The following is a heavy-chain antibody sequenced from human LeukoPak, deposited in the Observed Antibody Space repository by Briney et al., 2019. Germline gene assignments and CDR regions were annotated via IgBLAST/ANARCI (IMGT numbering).Heavy chain of an antibody. J-gene: IGHJ6*02. Sequence: SETLSLTCAVSGGSFSDYFWGWIRQPPGKGLEWIGGINHSGRTYYNPSLKSRVTISVDTSKNQFSLNLSSVTAADTAVYYCARDVVVVPAAIHYGMDVWGQGTTVTASS. CDR1: GGSFSDYF. V-gene: IGHV4-34*01. CDR2: INHSGRT. CDR3: ARDVVVVPAAIHYGMDV. D-gene: IGHD2-2*01.